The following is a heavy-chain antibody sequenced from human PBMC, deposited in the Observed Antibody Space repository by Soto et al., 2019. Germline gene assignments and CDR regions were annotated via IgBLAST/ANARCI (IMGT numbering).Heavy chain of an antibody. CDR1: GFTFSSYA. V-gene: IGHV3-23*01. D-gene: IGHD6-13*01. Sequence: VQLLESGGGLVQPGGSLRLSCAASGFTFSSYAMSWVRQAPGKGLEWVSAISGSGGSTYYADSVKGRFTISRDNSKNTLYLQMNSLRAEDTAVYYCAKGGIAAAGTGNNWFDPWGQGTLVTVSS. CDR2: ISGSGGST. CDR3: AKGGIAAAGTGNNWFDP. J-gene: IGHJ5*02.